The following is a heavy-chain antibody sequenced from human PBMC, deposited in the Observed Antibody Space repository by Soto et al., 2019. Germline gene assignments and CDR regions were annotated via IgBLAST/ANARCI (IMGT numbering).Heavy chain of an antibody. Sequence: ASVKVSCKASGYTFSTYGITWVRQAPGRGLDWMGWINPLKGDTKSAANFQDRVTMTTDTSTRTAYMELRSLRSDDTADYYCARVKVPAAILGAFDLWGQGTLVTVSS. V-gene: IGHV1-18*01. CDR1: GYTFSTYG. CDR2: INPLKGDT. D-gene: IGHD2-2*02. J-gene: IGHJ3*01. CDR3: ARVKVPAAILGAFDL.